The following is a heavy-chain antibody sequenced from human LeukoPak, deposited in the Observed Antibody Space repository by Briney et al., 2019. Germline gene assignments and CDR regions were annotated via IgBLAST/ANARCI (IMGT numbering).Heavy chain of an antibody. CDR2: IYPGDSDT. V-gene: IGHV5-51*01. Sequence: GESLQISCQSSGYSFPNYWIGWVRQMPGKGLEWMGIIYPGDSDTRYSPSFQGQVTISADKSISTAYLQWSSLKASDTAMYYCARPAYYYDSSGYYYGAFDIWGQGTMVTVSS. J-gene: IGHJ3*02. D-gene: IGHD3-22*01. CDR3: ARPAYYYDSSGYYYGAFDI. CDR1: GYSFPNYW.